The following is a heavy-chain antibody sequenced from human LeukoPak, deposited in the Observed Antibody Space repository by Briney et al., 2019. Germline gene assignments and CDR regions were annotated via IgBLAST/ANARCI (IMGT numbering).Heavy chain of an antibody. J-gene: IGHJ4*02. CDR1: GFTFSSYA. V-gene: IGHV3-23*01. CDR3: AKDLYYYGSGSYYNRGFDY. Sequence: GGSLRLSCAASGFTFSSYAMSWVRQAPGKGLEWASAISGSGGSTYYADSVKGRFTISRDNSKNTLYLQMNSLRAEDTAVYYCAKDLYYYGSGSYYNRGFDYWGQGTLVTVSS. CDR2: ISGSGGST. D-gene: IGHD3-10*01.